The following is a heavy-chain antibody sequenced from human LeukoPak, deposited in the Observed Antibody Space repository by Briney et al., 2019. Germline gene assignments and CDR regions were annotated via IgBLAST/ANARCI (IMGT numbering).Heavy chain of an antibody. D-gene: IGHD3-16*02. CDR3: ARTYDYVWGSYRHYYSDY. J-gene: IGHJ4*02. Sequence: PSETLSLTCTVSGGSISSSSYYWGWIRQPPGKGLEWIGSIYYSGSTYYNPSLKSRVTISVDTSKNQFSLKLSSVTAADTAVYYCARTYDYVWGSYRHYYSDYWGQGTLVTVSS. CDR1: GGSISSSSYY. V-gene: IGHV4-39*07. CDR2: IYYSGST.